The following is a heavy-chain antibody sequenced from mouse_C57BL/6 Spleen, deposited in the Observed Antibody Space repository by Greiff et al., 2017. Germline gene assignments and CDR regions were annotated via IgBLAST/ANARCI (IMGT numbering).Heavy chain of an antibody. J-gene: IGHJ2*01. Sequence: QVQLKESDAELVKPGASVKISCKVSGYTFTDHTIHWMKQRPEQGLAWIGYLYPRDGSTKYNETFQGKATLTADKSSSTAYMQLNSLTSEDSAVYFGARSGLLGLDYWGQGTTLTVSS. V-gene: IGHV1-78*01. CDR1: GYTFTDHT. CDR2: LYPRDGST. CDR3: ARSGLLGLDY. D-gene: IGHD2-3*01.